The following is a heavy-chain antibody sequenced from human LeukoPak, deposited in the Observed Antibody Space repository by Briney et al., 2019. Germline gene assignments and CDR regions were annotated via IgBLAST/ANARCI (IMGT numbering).Heavy chain of an antibody. CDR1: GGSISSSNW. D-gene: IGHD5-12*01. V-gene: IGHV4-4*02. CDR3: ANSGYASAFDY. J-gene: IGHJ4*02. Sequence: SGTLSLTCAVSGGSISSSNWRSWVRQPPGKGLEWIGEIYHSGSTNYNPSLKSRVTISVNKSKNQFSLKLSSVTAADTAVYYCANSGYASAFDYWGQGTLVTVSS. CDR2: IYHSGST.